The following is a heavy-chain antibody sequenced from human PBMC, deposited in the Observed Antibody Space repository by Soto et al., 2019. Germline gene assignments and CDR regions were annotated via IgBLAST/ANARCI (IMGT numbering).Heavy chain of an antibody. CDR3: AKIAVFGIVLGGKGLDP. Sequence: QVQLVQSGVEVKKPGASVNVSCKASGYTFTRYGIAWVRQAPGQGLGWMGWISGYNGNRNYVEKFQGRLSMTTDTSTSTAYMELRSLRSDDTAVYYCAKIAVFGIVLGGKGLDPWGQGTLVTVSS. J-gene: IGHJ5*02. D-gene: IGHD3-3*01. CDR2: ISGYNGNR. CDR1: GYTFTRYG. V-gene: IGHV1-18*01.